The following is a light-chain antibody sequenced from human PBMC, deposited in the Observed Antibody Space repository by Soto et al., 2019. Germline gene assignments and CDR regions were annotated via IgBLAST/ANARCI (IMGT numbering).Light chain of an antibody. J-gene: IGKJ1*01. V-gene: IGKV4-1*01. CDR3: QHYYNTPVT. Sequence: DFVMTQSPDSLAVSLGERATINCKSSPSVLFSYDNKNYLAWYQQQPGQPPKLLISWASTREAGVPGRCSGGWSGTDFSLTIRSLQAEDVAVYYCQHYYNTPVTFGQGTKVEVK. CDR1: PSVLFSYDNKNY. CDR2: WAS.